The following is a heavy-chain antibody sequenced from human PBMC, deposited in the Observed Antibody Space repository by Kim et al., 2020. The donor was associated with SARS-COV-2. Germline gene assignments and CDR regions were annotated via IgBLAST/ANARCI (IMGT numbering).Heavy chain of an antibody. Sequence: GESLKISCKGSGYSFTSYWISWVRQMPGKGLEWMGRIDPSDSYTNYSPSFQGHVTISADKSISTAYLQWSSLKALDTAMYYCARQGTYCSSTSCYSWFDPWGQGTLVTVSS. CDR1: GYSFTSYW. J-gene: IGHJ5*02. CDR3: ARQGTYCSSTSCYSWFDP. CDR2: IDPSDSYT. D-gene: IGHD2-2*02. V-gene: IGHV5-10-1*01.